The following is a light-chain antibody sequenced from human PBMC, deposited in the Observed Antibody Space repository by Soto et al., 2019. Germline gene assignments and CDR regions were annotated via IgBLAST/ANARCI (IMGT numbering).Light chain of an antibody. J-gene: IGLJ3*02. Sequence: QSALTQPPSASGSPGQSVTISCTGTSSDVGGYNYVSWYQQYPGKAPKLMIYEVSKRPSGVPDCFSGSKSGKTASLTVSGLQAEDEADYYCTSYAGSDIWVFGGGTKLTVL. CDR2: EVS. CDR3: TSYAGSDIWV. V-gene: IGLV2-8*01. CDR1: SSDVGGYNY.